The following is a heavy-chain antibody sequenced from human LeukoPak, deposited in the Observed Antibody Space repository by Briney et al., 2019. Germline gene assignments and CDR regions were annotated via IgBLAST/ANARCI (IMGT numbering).Heavy chain of an antibody. V-gene: IGHV1-69*13. CDR2: IIPIFGTA. D-gene: IGHD3-9*01. CDR3: ARARGVAYDILTGYDY. J-gene: IGHJ4*02. CDR1: GGTFSSYA. Sequence: SVKVSCKASGGTFSSYAISWVRQAPGQGLEWMGGIIPIFGTANYAQKFQGRVTITADESTSTAYMELSSLRSEDTAVYYCARARGVAYDILTGYDYWGQGTLVTVSS.